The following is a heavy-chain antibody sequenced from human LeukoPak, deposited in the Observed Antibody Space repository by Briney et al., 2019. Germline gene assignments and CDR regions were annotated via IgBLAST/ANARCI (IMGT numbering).Heavy chain of an antibody. CDR3: ARNPYLYYYDSSGYYYLDY. J-gene: IGHJ4*02. V-gene: IGHV3-48*02. D-gene: IGHD3-22*01. CDR1: GFTFSSYS. Sequence: PGGSLRLSCAASGFTFSSYSMNWVRQAPGEGVEWVSYISSSSSTIYYADSVKGRFTISRDNAKNSLYLQMNSLRDEDTAVYYCARNPYLYYYDSSGYYYLDYWGQGTLVTVSS. CDR2: ISSSSSTI.